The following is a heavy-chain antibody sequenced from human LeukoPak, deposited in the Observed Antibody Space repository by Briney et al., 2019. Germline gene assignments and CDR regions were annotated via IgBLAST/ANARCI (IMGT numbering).Heavy chain of an antibody. J-gene: IGHJ4*02. V-gene: IGHV3-74*01. CDR3: ARDIVSGSGSLDY. CDR1: RFSFSNYW. Sequence: GGSLRLSCAASRFSFSNYWMHWVRHAPGKGLVWVSRVKSDGSNPSYADSVRGRFTISRDNAENMLYLQMNTLGAEDTAGYYCARDIVSGSGSLDYWGQGTLVTVSS. CDR2: VKSDGSNP. D-gene: IGHD3-10*01.